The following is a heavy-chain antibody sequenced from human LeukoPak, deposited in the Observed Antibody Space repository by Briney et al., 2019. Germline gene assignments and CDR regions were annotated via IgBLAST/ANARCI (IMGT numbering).Heavy chain of an antibody. CDR3: ARGLRRWITMIVTNWFDP. V-gene: IGHV4-34*01. Sequence: WETLSLTCAVYGGSFSGYYWSWIRQPPGKGLEWNGEINHSGSTNYNPSLKSRVTISVDTSKNQFSLKLSSVTAADTAVYYCARGLRRWITMIVTNWFDPWGQGTLVTVSS. J-gene: IGHJ5*02. D-gene: IGHD3-22*01. CDR2: INHSGST. CDR1: GGSFSGYY.